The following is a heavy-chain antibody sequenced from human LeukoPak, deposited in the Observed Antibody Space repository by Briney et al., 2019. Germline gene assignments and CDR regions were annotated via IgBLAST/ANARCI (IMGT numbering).Heavy chain of an antibody. CDR3: AIGVKGFYLY. D-gene: IGHD3-16*02. CDR1: GYSISSGYY. Sequence: PSETLSLTCAVSGYSISSGYYWGWIRQPPGKGLEWIGSIYHSGSTYYNPSLKGRVTISVDTSKNQFSLKLSSVTAADTAVYYCAIGVKGFYLYWGQGTLVTVSS. V-gene: IGHV4-38-2*01. J-gene: IGHJ4*02. CDR2: IYHSGST.